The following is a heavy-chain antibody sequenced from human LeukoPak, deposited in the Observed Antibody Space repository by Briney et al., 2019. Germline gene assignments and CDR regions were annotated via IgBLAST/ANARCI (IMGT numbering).Heavy chain of an antibody. CDR3: ARADGSGTYRLDY. Sequence: ASVKVSCKASGYTFTNYYMHWVRRAPGQGLEWMGIINPTGGSTTYAQRFQGRLTMTRDTSTSTVYMELSSLRSEDTAVYYCARADGSGTYRLDYWGQGTLVTVSP. CDR1: GYTFTNYY. J-gene: IGHJ4*02. CDR2: INPTGGST. D-gene: IGHD3-10*01. V-gene: IGHV1-46*01.